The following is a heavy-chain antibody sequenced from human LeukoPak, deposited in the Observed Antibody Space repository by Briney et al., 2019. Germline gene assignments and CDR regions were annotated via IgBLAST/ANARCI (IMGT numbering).Heavy chain of an antibody. V-gene: IGHV4-61*02. CDR2: IYTSGST. Sequence: SQTLSLTCTVSGGSISSGSYYWSWIRQPAGKGLEWIGRIYTSGSTNYNPSLKSRVTISVDTSKNQFSLKLSSVTAADTAVHYCARVGCSSTSCYDNWFDPWGQGTLVTVSS. D-gene: IGHD2-2*01. J-gene: IGHJ5*02. CDR1: GGSISSGSYY. CDR3: ARVGCSSTSCYDNWFDP.